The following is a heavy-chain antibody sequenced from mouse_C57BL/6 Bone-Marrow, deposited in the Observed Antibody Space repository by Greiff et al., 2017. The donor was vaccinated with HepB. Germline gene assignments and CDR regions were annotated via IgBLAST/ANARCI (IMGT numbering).Heavy chain of an antibody. D-gene: IGHD1-1*01. V-gene: IGHV1-52*01. CDR1: GYTFTSYW. CDR2: IDPSDRET. J-gene: IGHJ4*01. Sequence: QVQLQQPGAELVRPGSSVKLSCKASGYTFTSYWMHWVKQRPIQGLEMIGNIDPSDRETHYNQKFKDNATLTVDKSSRTAYMQFSSLTSEDSAVYYCARAGGTVRMDYWGQGTSVTVSS. CDR3: ARAGGTVRMDY.